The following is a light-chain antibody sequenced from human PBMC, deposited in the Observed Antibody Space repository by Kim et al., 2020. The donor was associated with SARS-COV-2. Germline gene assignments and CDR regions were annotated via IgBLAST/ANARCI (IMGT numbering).Light chain of an antibody. V-gene: IGKV1-33*01. CDR1: QDISNY. J-gene: IGKJ2*01. CDR2: DAS. Sequence: DIQMTQSPSSLSASVGDRVTITCQASQDISNYLNWYQQKPGKAPKLLIYDASNLETGVPSRFSGSGSGTVFTFTISSLQPEDIATYYCQQYDNLPYTFGQGTKLEI. CDR3: QQYDNLPYT.